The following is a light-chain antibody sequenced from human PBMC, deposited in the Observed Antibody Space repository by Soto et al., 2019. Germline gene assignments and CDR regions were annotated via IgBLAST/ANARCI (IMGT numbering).Light chain of an antibody. J-gene: IGLJ2*01. CDR2: EVT. Sequence: QSALTQPPSASGSPGQSVTIPCTGTSSDVGFYNYVSWYQQHPGTAPKLIIDEVTTRPSGVPDRFSGSKYGNTASLTVSGLQAEDEADYYCSSYARSNTMLFGGGTKLTVL. CDR1: SSDVGFYNY. CDR3: SSYARSNTML. V-gene: IGLV2-8*01.